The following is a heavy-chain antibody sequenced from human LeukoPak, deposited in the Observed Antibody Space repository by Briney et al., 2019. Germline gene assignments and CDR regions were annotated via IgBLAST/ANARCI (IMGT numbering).Heavy chain of an antibody. CDR2: INGGGGST. V-gene: IGHV3-23*01. CDR3: TKGTLTTGYSS. J-gene: IGHJ5*02. D-gene: IGHD5-24*01. Sequence: GGSLRLSCAASGFTFSSYAMNWVRQAPGKGLEWVSAINGGGGSTYSADSVKGRFTISRDNSKNTLYLQMSSLRAEDTAVYYCTKGTLTTGYSSWGQGTLVTVSS. CDR1: GFTFSSYA.